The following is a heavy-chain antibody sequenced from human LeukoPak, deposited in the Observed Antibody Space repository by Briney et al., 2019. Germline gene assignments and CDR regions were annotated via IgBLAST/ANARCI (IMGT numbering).Heavy chain of an antibody. CDR1: GGSFSGYY. D-gene: IGHD5-18*01. V-gene: IGHV4-34*01. J-gene: IGHJ4*02. CDR2: INHSGST. CDR3: AREGSGYSYGHIDY. Sequence: SETLSLTCAVYGGSFSGYYWSWIRQPPGKGLEWIGEINHSGSTNYNPSLKSRVTISVDTSMNQFSLKLSSVTAADTAVYYCAREGSGYSYGHIDYWGQGTLVTVSS.